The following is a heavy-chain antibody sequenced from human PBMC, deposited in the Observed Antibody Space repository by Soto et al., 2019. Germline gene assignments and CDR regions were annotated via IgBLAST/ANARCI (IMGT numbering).Heavy chain of an antibody. CDR2: IYWDDDQ. CDR1: GFSLTTTSMG. V-gene: IGHV2-5*02. CDR3: AHAGDYDLLSFDH. Sequence: QITLKESGPPLVRPAQTLTLTCAFSGFSLTTTSMGVAWIRQPPGKALEWLALIYWDDDQRYSPSLKDRLTISKDSSRIRVVLTNSNWNPVYTGTYFCAHAGDYDLLSFDHWGPGTLVTVSS. J-gene: IGHJ4*02. D-gene: IGHD4-17*01.